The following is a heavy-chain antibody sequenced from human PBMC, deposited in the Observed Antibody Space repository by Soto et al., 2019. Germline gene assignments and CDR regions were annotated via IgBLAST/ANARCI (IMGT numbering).Heavy chain of an antibody. J-gene: IGHJ4*02. Sequence: PGGSLRLSCAASGFTFSTSGMHWVRQAPGKGLEWVANINQDGSEKYYVDSVKGRFTISGDSTKNSMYLQMNTLGAEDTAVYYCARSIGSAGGYWGQGTLVTVSS. V-gene: IGHV3-7*05. CDR3: ARSIGSAGGY. CDR2: INQDGSEK. CDR1: GFTFSTSG. D-gene: IGHD6-13*01.